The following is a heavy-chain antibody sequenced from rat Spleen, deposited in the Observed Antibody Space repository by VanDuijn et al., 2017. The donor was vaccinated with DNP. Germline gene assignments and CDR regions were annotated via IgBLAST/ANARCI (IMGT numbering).Heavy chain of an antibody. CDR2: ISYDDSGT. CDR1: GFTFSDYN. J-gene: IGHJ3*01. Sequence: EVQLVESGGGLVQPGRSLKLSCAASGFTFSDYNMAWVRQAPKKGLEWVATISYDDSGTYYPGSVKGRFTISRDNARSILYLQMDSLRSEDTATYYCATPEEGVVSWFAYWGQGTLATVSS. CDR3: ATPEEGVVSWFAY. D-gene: IGHD1-11*01. V-gene: IGHV5-7*01.